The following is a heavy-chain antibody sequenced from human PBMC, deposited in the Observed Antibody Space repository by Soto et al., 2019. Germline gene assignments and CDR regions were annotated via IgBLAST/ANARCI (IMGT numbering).Heavy chain of an antibody. J-gene: IGHJ6*02. CDR1: GYTFTSYG. Sequence: SVKVSCKASGYTFTSYGISWVRQAPGQGLEWMGWISAYNGNTNYAQKLQGRVTMTTDTSTSTAYMELRSLRSDDTAVYYCARLPHCGGDCYFYSGMDVWGQETTVTVSS. D-gene: IGHD2-21*02. CDR3: ARLPHCGGDCYFYSGMDV. V-gene: IGHV1-18*01. CDR2: ISAYNGNT.